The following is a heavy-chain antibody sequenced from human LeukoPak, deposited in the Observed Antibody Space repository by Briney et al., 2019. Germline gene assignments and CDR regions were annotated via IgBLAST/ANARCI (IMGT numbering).Heavy chain of an antibody. V-gene: IGHV4-61*02. CDR2: IYTSGST. D-gene: IGHD6-13*01. CDR3: ARDWQYSSSWRSYWYFDL. J-gene: IGHJ2*01. CDR1: GGSINSGSYY. Sequence: SETLSLTCTVSGGSINSGSYYWSWIRQPAGKELEWIGRIYTSGSTNYNPSLKSRVTISVDTSKNQFSLKLSSVTAADTAVYYCARDWQYSSSWRSYWYFDLWGRGTLVTVSS.